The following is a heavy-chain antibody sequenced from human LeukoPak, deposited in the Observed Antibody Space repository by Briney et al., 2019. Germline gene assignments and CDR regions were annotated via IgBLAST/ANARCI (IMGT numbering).Heavy chain of an antibody. V-gene: IGHV3-74*01. CDR2: ISSDGSRP. D-gene: IGHD2-2*01. J-gene: IGHJ6*02. CDR3: ARSESSTSGRYYGMDV. Sequence: GGSLRLSCAASGFTFSSHWMHWVRQAPGKGLVWVSGISSDGSRPRYADSVNGRFTISRDNAKNTLYLQMNSLRAEDTAVYFCARSESSTSGRYYGMDVWGQGTCHRPL. CDR1: GFTFSSHW.